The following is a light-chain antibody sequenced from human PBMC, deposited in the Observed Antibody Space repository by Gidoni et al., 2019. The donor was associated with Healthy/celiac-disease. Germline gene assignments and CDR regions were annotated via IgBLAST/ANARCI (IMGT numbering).Light chain of an antibody. Sequence: LSASVGDRVTITGRASQSISSYLNWYQQKPGKAPKLLIYAASSLQSGVPSRFSGSGSGTDFTLTISSLQPEDFATYYCQQSYSTPRAFGQGTKMEIE. J-gene: IGKJ1*01. CDR3: QQSYSTPRA. CDR1: QSISSY. V-gene: IGKV1-39*01. CDR2: AAS.